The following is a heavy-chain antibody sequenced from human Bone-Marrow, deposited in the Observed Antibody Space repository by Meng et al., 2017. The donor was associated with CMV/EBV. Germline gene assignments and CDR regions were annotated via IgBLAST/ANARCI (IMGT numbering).Heavy chain of an antibody. D-gene: IGHD3-3*01. CDR3: ARNRRTIFGVVMRDYYYYYGMDV. CDR1: GYTFTGYY. J-gene: IGHJ6*02. CDR2: INPNSGGT. V-gene: IGHV1-2*02. Sequence: ASVKVSCKASGYTFTGYYIHWVRQAPGQGLEWMGWINPNSGGTHYAQKFQGRLTLTRDTSISTAYMELSSLRSEDTAVYYCARNRRTIFGVVMRDYYYYYGMDVWGQGTTVTASS.